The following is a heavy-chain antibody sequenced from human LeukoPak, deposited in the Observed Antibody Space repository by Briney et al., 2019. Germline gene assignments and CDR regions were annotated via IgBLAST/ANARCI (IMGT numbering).Heavy chain of an antibody. Sequence: GGSLRLSCAASGFTFSSYSMNWVRQAPGKGLEWVSSISSSSSYIYYADSVKGRFTISRDNAKNSLYLQMNSLRAEDTAVYYRARDRGDYDYYYGMDVWGQGTTVTVSS. CDR3: ARDRGDYDYYYGMDV. CDR1: GFTFSSYS. V-gene: IGHV3-21*01. CDR2: ISSSSSYI. J-gene: IGHJ6*02. D-gene: IGHD2-21*02.